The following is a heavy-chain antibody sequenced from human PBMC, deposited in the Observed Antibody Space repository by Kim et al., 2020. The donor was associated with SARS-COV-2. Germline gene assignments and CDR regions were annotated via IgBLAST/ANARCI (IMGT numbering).Heavy chain of an antibody. CDR3: ARDRDSGSYYRLYY. CDR2: ISSSSSYI. Sequence: GGSLRLSCAASGFTFSSYSMNWVRQAPGKGLEWVSSISSSSSYIYYADSVKGRFTISRDNAKNSLYLQMNSLRAEDTAVYYCARDRDSGSYYRLYYWGQGTLVTVYS. J-gene: IGHJ4*02. CDR1: GFTFSSYS. V-gene: IGHV3-21*01. D-gene: IGHD1-26*01.